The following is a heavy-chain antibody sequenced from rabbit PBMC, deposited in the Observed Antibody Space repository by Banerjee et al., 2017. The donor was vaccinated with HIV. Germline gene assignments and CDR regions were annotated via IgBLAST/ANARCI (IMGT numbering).Heavy chain of an antibody. V-gene: IGHV1S8*01. CDR3: ARDLDRGSAL. Sequence: YASWVDGRFTISSDNAQNTVDLQMTSLTAADTATYFCARDLDRGSALWGPGTLVTVS. D-gene: IGHD4-2*01. J-gene: IGHJ6*01.